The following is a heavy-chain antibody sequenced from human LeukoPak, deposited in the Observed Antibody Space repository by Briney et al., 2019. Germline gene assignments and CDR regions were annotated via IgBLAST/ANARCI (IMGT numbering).Heavy chain of an antibody. CDR2: LYSGGDT. D-gene: IGHD3-3*01. CDR1: GFTVSSNY. Sequence: PVGSLRLSGAASGFTVSSNYMSSVRHAPGKGLEWVSVLYSGGDTYYADSVKGRFTISRDNSKNTVYLQMNSLRAEDTAVYYCARIRYDYGNWGQGTLVTVSS. V-gene: IGHV3-53*01. CDR3: ARIRYDYGN. J-gene: IGHJ4*02.